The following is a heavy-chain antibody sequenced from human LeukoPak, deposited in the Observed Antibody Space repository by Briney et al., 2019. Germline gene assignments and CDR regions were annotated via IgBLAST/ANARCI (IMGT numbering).Heavy chain of an antibody. J-gene: IGHJ4*02. Sequence: ASVKVSCKTSGYTFSNFGINWVRQAPGQGLEWMGWISGNNDNPNYGQKFQGRFTVTTDSSASTAYMELRNLRFDDTAVYYCARDGTSTDDYWGQGTLVTVSS. CDR3: ARDGTSTDDY. D-gene: IGHD2-2*01. CDR1: GYTFSNFG. V-gene: IGHV1-18*01. CDR2: ISGNNDNP.